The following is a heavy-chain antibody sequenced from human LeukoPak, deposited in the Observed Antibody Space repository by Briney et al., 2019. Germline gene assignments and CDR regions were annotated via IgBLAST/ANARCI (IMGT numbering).Heavy chain of an antibody. CDR3: ARIERDNSVDY. D-gene: IGHD2-15*01. V-gene: IGHV4-59*01. CDR1: GGSISDYY. Sequence: SETLSLTCTVSGGSISDYYWTWIRQPPVEELEWIAYIHSSGTTNYNPSLKSRVIISLDTSRSQLSLKLSSVTAADTAVYYCARIERDNSVDYWGQGTLVTVSS. CDR2: IHSSGTT. J-gene: IGHJ4*02.